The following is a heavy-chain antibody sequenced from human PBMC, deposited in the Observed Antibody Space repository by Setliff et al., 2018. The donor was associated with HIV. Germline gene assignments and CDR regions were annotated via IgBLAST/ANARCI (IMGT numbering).Heavy chain of an antibody. CDR1: GGSISSTNYY. J-gene: IGHJ2*01. Sequence: PLETLSLTCTVSGGSISSTNYYWAWIRQPPGKGLEWIGSIYYSGSTYYSPSLKSRLTISVDTPKNQFSLKLSSVTATDTAVYYCARLGAAAAGNRYFDLWGRGTLVTVSS. V-gene: IGHV4-39*01. CDR3: ARLGAAAAGNRYFDL. CDR2: IYYSGST. D-gene: IGHD6-13*01.